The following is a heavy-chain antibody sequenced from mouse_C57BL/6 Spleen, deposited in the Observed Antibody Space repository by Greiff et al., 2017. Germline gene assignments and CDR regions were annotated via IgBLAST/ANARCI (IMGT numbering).Heavy chain of an antibody. CDR3: ARGYYGSNYDFDY. CDR2: ISSGSSTI. D-gene: IGHD1-1*01. J-gene: IGHJ2*01. Sequence: EVQGVESGGGLVQPGGSLTLSCAASGFTFSDYGMHWVRQAPEKGLEWVAYISSGSSTIYDADTVKGRFTISSDDAKNTLFLQMTSLMSEDTAMYYCARGYYGSNYDFDYWGQGTTLTVSS. V-gene: IGHV5-17*01. CDR1: GFTFSDYG.